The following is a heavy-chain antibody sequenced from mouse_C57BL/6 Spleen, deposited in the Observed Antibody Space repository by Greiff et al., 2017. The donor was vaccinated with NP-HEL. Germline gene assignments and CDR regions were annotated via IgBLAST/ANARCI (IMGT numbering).Heavy chain of an antibody. V-gene: IGHV1-53*01. CDR2: INPSNGGT. Sequence: VQLQQPGTELVKPGASVKLSCKASGYTFTSYWMHWVKQRPGQGLEWIGNINPSNGGTNYNEKFKSKATLTVDKSSSTAYMQLSSLTSEDSAVYYCARGNYGSSYDYFDDWGQGTTLTVSS. CDR1: GYTFTSYW. J-gene: IGHJ2*01. D-gene: IGHD1-1*01. CDR3: ARGNYGSSYDYFDD.